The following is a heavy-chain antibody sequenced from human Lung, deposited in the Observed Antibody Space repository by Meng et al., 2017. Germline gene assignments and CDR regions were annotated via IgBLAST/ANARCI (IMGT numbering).Heavy chain of an antibody. Sequence: VGFEGGLVKPGVSLRLSCGASGFSCTDAWMSWVRQAPGKGLEWVGRIKSNSDGGTTDYAAPVKGRFTISRDDSKNTLYLQMNSLITEDTAVYFCATGAAAADHWGQGTLVTVSS. D-gene: IGHD6-13*01. CDR3: ATGAAAADH. CDR2: IKSNSDGGTT. CDR1: GFSCTDAW. J-gene: IGHJ4*02. V-gene: IGHV3-15*01.